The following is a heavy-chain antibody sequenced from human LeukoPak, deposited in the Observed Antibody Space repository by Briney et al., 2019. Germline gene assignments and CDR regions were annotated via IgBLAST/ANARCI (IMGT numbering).Heavy chain of an antibody. J-gene: IGHJ6*03. CDR3: ARENTSPGDYYYYYMDV. CDR1: GFTFRSYG. D-gene: IGHD7-27*01. CDR2: IRYDGNNK. Sequence: PGGSLRLSCAASGFTFRSYGMHWVRQAPGKGLEWVAFIRYDGNNKYYADSVKGRFTISRDNSKNTLYLQMNSLRAEDTAVYYCARENTSPGDYYYYYMDVWGKGTTVTISS. V-gene: IGHV3-30*02.